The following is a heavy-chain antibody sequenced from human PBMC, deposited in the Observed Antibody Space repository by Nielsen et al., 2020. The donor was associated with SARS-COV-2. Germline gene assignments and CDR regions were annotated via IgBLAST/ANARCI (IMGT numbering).Heavy chain of an antibody. CDR2: TGPAGDT. CDR1: GFTFSIYD. J-gene: IGHJ4*02. V-gene: IGHV3-13*01. CDR3: AKDRSLVAGAIFYHFDY. Sequence: GGSLRLSCAASGFTFSIYDMHWVRQAPGKGLEWVSNTGPAGDTYYLDSVKGRFTVSRENGKSSLYLQMHSLRAGDTAVYYCAKDRSLVAGAIFYHFDYWGQGTLVTVSS. D-gene: IGHD2-2*02.